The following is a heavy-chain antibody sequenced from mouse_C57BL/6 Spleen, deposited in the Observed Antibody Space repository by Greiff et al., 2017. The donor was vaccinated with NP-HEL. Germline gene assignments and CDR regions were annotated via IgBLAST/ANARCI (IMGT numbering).Heavy chain of an antibody. CDR3: ARGRDYYYGSSYDAMDY. CDR2: IDPSDSYT. J-gene: IGHJ4*01. Sequence: QVQLQQPGAELVMPGASVKLSCKASGYTFTSYWMHWVKQRPGQGLEWIGEIDPSDSYTNYNQKFKGKSTLTVDKSSSTAYMQLSSLTSEDSAVYYCARGRDYYYGSSYDAMDYWGQGTSVTVSS. D-gene: IGHD1-1*01. CDR1: GYTFTSYW. V-gene: IGHV1-69*01.